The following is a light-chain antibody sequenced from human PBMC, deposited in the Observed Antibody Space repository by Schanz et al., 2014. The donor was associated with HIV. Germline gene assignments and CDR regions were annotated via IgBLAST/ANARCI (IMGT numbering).Light chain of an antibody. V-gene: IGKV3-15*01. CDR1: QSVSSN. J-gene: IGKJ4*01. CDR2: GAS. Sequence: EIVMTQSPATLSVSPGERATLSCRASQSVSSNLAWYQQKPGQAPRLLIYGASTRATGIPARFSGSGSGTDFTLTINSLEPEDFALYYCQQGGSWPLTFGGGTTVEIK. CDR3: QQGGSWPLT.